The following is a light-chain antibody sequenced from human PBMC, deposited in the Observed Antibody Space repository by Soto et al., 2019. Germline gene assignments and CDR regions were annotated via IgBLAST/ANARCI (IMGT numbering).Light chain of an antibody. CDR1: SSDVGTRNF. Sequence: QSALTQPASVSGSPGQSITISCTGTSSDVGTRNFVSWYQQHPGKAPKLMIYQVTNRPSGVSNRFSGSKSGNTASLTISGLQAEDEADYYCSSYTDSTNYVFGTGTKGTVL. CDR2: QVT. V-gene: IGLV2-14*01. CDR3: SSYTDSTNYV. J-gene: IGLJ1*01.